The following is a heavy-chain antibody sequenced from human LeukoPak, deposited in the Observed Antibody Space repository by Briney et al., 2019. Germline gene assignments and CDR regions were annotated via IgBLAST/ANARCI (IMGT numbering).Heavy chain of an antibody. V-gene: IGHV1-18*01. CDR1: GYTFTSYG. CDR2: ISAYNGNT. D-gene: IGHD3-3*01. Sequence: GASVKVSCKASGYTFTSYGISWVRQAPGQGPEWMGWISAYNGNTNYAQKLQGRVTMTTDTSTSTAYMELRSLRSDDTAVYYCARGSAGRRYYDFWSGYYSPWFDPWGQGTLVTVSS. CDR3: ARGSAGRRYYDFWSGYYSPWFDP. J-gene: IGHJ5*02.